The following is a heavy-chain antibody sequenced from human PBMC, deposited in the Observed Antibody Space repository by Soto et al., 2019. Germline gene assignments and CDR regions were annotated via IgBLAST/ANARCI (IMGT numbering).Heavy chain of an antibody. CDR2: IYSGGST. CDR3: ARDPPATRHGMDV. CDR1: GFTVSSNY. V-gene: IGHV3-53*01. Sequence: GGSLRLSCAASGFTVSSNYMSWVRQAPGKGLEWVSVIYSGGSTYYADSVRGLFTISRDNSKNTLYLQMKSLRAEDTAVYYCARDPPATRHGMDVWGQGTTVTVSS. J-gene: IGHJ6*02.